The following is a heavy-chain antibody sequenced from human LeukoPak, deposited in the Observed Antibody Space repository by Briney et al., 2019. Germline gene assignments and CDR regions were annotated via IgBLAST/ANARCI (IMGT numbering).Heavy chain of an antibody. J-gene: IGHJ4*02. CDR3: ARSSRSYTFDY. CDR1: GFTFSSYW. D-gene: IGHD1-26*01. CDR2: IKQDGSEK. Sequence: GGSLRLSCAASGFTFSSYWMSWVRQAPGKGLEWVANIKQDGSEKYYVDSVKGRFTIPRDNAKNSLYLQMNSLRAEDTAVYYCARSSRSYTFDYWGQGTLVTVSS. V-gene: IGHV3-7*01.